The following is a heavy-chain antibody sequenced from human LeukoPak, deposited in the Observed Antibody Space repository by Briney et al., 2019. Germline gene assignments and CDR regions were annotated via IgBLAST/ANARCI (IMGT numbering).Heavy chain of an antibody. Sequence: GGSLRLSCAASGVTISTYWMSWVRQAPGKGLEWLANIKQDGSEQYYVDSVKGRFAISRDNAKNSVYLQMNGLRAEDTAVYYCARENTAVPGGDCWGQGTLVTVSS. CDR1: GVTISTYW. J-gene: IGHJ4*02. D-gene: IGHD5-18*01. CDR3: ARENTAVPGGDC. CDR2: IKQDGSEQ. V-gene: IGHV3-7*01.